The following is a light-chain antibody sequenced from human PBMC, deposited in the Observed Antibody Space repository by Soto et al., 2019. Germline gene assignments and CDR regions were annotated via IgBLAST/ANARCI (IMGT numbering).Light chain of an antibody. Sequence: VLTQSPATLSVCPGERDTLFCRASQSVSSYVAWYQQKPGQAPRLLIYGASTRATGIPARFSGSGSGTEFTRTISSLQSEDFAVYYCQQYNNWPPVTFGQGTKVE. CDR2: GAS. J-gene: IGKJ1*01. V-gene: IGKV3-15*01. CDR1: QSVSSY. CDR3: QQYNNWPPVT.